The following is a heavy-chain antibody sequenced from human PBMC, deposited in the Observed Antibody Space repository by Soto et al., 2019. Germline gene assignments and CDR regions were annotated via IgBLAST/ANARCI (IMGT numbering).Heavy chain of an antibody. CDR3: ASSHYYYYYGMDV. J-gene: IGHJ6*02. Sequence: LRLSCAASGFTVSSNYMSWVRQAPGKGLEWVSVIYSGGSTYYADSVKGRFTISRDNSKNTLYLQMNSLRAEDTAVYYCASSHYYYYYGMDVWGQGTTVTVSS. CDR1: GFTVSSNY. V-gene: IGHV3-53*01. CDR2: IYSGGST.